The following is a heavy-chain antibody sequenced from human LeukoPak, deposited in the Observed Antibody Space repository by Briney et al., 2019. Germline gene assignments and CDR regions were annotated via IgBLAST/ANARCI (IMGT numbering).Heavy chain of an antibody. CDR3: ARHLKGDTIDH. CDR2: IYYSGTT. D-gene: IGHD5-18*01. J-gene: IGHJ4*02. Sequence: PSETLSLTCTFSGDSIRSYYWSWIRQPPGKGLEWLGYIYYSGTTYYNPSLRGRVTVSVDTSENQFSLRLTSVTASDTAVYYCARHLKGDTIDHWGQGTLVTVSS. CDR1: GDSIRSYY. V-gene: IGHV4-59*04.